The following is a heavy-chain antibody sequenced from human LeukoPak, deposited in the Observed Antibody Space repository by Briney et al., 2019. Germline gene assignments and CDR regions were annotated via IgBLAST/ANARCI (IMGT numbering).Heavy chain of an antibody. CDR3: GRIRGYDFWSRGAFDI. Sequence: GESLKISCKGSGYRFSMYWTGWVRPMPGKGLGWMGIIYPGDSQTAYSPSFQGQVTISADNSINTAYLQWRSLKASDTAMYYCGRIRGYDFWSRGAFDIWGQGTMVTVSS. CDR1: GYRFSMYW. D-gene: IGHD3-3*01. CDR2: IYPGDSQT. J-gene: IGHJ3*02. V-gene: IGHV5-51*01.